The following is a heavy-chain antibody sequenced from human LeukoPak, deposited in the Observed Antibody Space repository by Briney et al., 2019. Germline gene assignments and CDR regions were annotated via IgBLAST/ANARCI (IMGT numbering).Heavy chain of an antibody. CDR2: IKSKTDGGTT. CDR1: GFTFSNAW. CDR3: TTEASSGWYYYYYGMDV. V-gene: IGHV3-15*07. Sequence: GGSLRLSCAASGFTFSNAWMNWVRQAPGKGPEWVGRIKSKTDGGTTDYAAPVKGRFTISRDDSKNTLYLQMNSLKTEDTAVYYCTTEASSGWYYYYYGMDVWGQGTTVTVSS. J-gene: IGHJ6*02. D-gene: IGHD6-19*01.